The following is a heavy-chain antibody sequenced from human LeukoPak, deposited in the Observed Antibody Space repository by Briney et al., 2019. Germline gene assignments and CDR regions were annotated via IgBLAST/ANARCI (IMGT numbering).Heavy chain of an antibody. Sequence: SETLSLTCAVYGGSFSGYYWSWIRQPPGKGLEWIGEINHSRSTNYNPSLKSRVTISVDTSKNQFSLKLSSVTAADTAVYYCARAPYSSGWYHGGNWFDPWGQGTLVTVSS. J-gene: IGHJ5*02. CDR1: GGSFSGYY. CDR2: INHSRST. V-gene: IGHV4-34*01. CDR3: ARAPYSSGWYHGGNWFDP. D-gene: IGHD6-19*01.